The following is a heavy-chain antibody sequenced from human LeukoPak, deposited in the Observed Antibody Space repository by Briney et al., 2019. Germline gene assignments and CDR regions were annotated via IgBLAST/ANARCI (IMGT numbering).Heavy chain of an antibody. CDR3: AKNGDRGAYCTGGTCYPYFYYYMDV. CDR2: ISSTGGTT. J-gene: IGHJ6*03. D-gene: IGHD2-15*01. Sequence: GGSLRLSCSASGFTFTSSGMSWVRQAPGKGLEWVSSISSTGGTTYYADSVKGRFTISRDNSKNTLYLQMNSLRAEDTAIYYCAKNGDRGAYCTGGTCYPYFYYYMDVWGKGTTVT. CDR1: GFTFTSSG. V-gene: IGHV3-23*01.